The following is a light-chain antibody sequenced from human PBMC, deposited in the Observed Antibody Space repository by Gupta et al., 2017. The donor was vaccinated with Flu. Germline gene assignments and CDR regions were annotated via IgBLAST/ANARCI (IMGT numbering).Light chain of an antibody. V-gene: IGLV1-40*01. CDR2: GNN. J-gene: IGLJ3*02. Sequence: QSVLTQPPSVSGAPGQRVLISCTGSSSNIGAGYDVHWFQHLPGTAPKLLIYGNNNRPSVFPERFSGSKYGTSASLSITGLQADDETDYYCQSEEITVSAWVFGGGTKLTVL. CDR1: SSNIGAGYD. CDR3: QSEEITVSAWV.